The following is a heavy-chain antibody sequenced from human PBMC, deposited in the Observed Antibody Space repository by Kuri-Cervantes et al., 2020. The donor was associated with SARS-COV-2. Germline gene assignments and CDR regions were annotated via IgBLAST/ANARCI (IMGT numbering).Heavy chain of an antibody. CDR1: GFTFSSYA. J-gene: IGHJ4*02. Sequence: GGSLRLSCAASGFTFSSYAMHWVRQAPGKGLEWVAVISYDGSNKYYADSVKGRFTISRDNSKNTLYLQMNSLRAEDTAVYYCARGVDYGGYDWPPCYWGQGALVTVSS. D-gene: IGHD2-21*01. CDR2: ISYDGSNK. V-gene: IGHV3-30*01. CDR3: ARGVDYGGYDWPPCY.